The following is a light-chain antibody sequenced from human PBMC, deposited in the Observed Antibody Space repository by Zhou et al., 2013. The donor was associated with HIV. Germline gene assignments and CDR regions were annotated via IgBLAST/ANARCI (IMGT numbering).Light chain of an antibody. CDR1: QSVSRY. CDR2: MFP. V-gene: IGKV3-11*01. J-gene: IGKJ2*01. Sequence: EIVLTQSPATLSLSPGARATLSCRASQSVSRYLAWYQLETWPGSQGSSFMMFPRGPLATPARFIGSGSGTNFTLTISSLEPEDFAVYYCHQLYTFGQGTNLEIK. CDR3: HQLYT.